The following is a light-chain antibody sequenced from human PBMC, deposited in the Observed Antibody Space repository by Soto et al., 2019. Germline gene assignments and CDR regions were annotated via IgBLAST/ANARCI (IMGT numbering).Light chain of an antibody. V-gene: IGLV4-69*01. CDR1: SGHSRCA. J-gene: IGLJ3*02. CDR3: QTWGTGIWV. Sequence: QPVLTQSPSASASLGASVKLTCTLSSGHSRCAIAWHQQQPEKGPRYLMKLNSDGSHSKGDGIPDRFSGSSSGAERYLTISSLQSQDEADYYCQTWGTGIWVFGGGTKLTVL. CDR2: LNSDGSH.